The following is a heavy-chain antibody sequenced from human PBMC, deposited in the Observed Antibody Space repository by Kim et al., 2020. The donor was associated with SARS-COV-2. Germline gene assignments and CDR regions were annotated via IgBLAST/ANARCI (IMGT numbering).Heavy chain of an antibody. Sequence: GGSLRLSCAASGFPFDNFEMNWVRQAPGKGLEWVSYIDGSGRTIYYADSVKGRLTISRDNSKRSLFLQMNNLRAEDTAVYFCVAGGLPYFDYWGRGTLVT. J-gene: IGHJ4*02. CDR1: GFPFDNFE. CDR2: IDGSGRTI. V-gene: IGHV3-48*03. CDR3: VAGGLPYFDY. D-gene: IGHD3-9*01.